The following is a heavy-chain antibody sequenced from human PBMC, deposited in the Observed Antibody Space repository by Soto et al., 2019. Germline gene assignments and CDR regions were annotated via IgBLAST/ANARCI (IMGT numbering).Heavy chain of an antibody. CDR3: ARSREFDY. CDR1: GGSLSGATYS. V-gene: IGHV4-30-2*01. CDR2: IFPSGTT. Sequence: SETLSLTCGVSGGSLSGATYSWNWIRQPPGKGLEWIGYIFPSGTTYYNPSLKSRVTISIDVSKSQFSLSLRSLTAADTAVYYCARSREFDYWSQGTLVTVSS. J-gene: IGHJ4*02.